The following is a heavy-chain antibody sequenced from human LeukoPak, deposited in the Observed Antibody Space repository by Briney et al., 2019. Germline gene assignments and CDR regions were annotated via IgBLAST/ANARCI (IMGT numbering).Heavy chain of an antibody. J-gene: IGHJ4*02. V-gene: IGHV4-31*03. CDR1: ADSLSSGGHY. CDR2: IHHSGRS. CDR3: ARGGNRFGGFYFDY. D-gene: IGHD3-10*01. Sequence: SQTLSLTCTVSADSLSSGGHYWAWIRQFPGKGLESIGFIHHSGRSRHNPSLKDRVAISVDTSRKQFALRLSSVTAADTAMYYCARGGNRFGGFYFDYWGQGIQVIVSS.